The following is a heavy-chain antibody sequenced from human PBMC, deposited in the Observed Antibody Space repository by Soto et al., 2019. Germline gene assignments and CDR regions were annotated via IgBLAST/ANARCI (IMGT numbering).Heavy chain of an antibody. J-gene: IGHJ6*02. CDR3: ARVAYYDSRGSYGMVV. CDR2: IIPILGIA. D-gene: IGHD3-22*01. Sequence: QVQLVQSGAEVKKPGSSVKVSCKASGGTFSSYTISWVRQAPGQGLEWMGRIIPILGIANYAQKFQGRVTITADKSTSTAYMELSSLRSEDTAVYYCARVAYYDSRGSYGMVVWGQGTTVTVSS. V-gene: IGHV1-69*02. CDR1: GGTFSSYT.